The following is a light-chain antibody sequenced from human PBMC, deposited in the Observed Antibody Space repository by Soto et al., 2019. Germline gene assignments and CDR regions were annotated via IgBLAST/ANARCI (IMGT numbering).Light chain of an antibody. CDR1: QSVSSY. V-gene: IGKV3-11*01. CDR3: QQRSNWPAFT. J-gene: IGKJ3*01. Sequence: EIVLTQSPATLSLSPGERATLSCRASQSVSSYLAWYQQKPGQAPRLLIYDASNRATDIPARLTGSGSGTDFPLTISSLEPEDFAVYYCQQRSNWPAFTFGPGTKVDIK. CDR2: DAS.